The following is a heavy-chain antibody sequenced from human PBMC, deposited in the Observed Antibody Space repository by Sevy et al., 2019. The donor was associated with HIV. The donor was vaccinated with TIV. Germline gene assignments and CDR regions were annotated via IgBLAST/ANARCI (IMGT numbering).Heavy chain of an antibody. D-gene: IGHD6-13*01. CDR1: GFAFSSHA. J-gene: IGHJ4*01. CDR3: ARDGGYSIKWYPLY. Sequence: GGSLRLSCAASGFAFSSHAMHWVRQAPGKGLEWVAVISYEGTETFYAASVEGRFTISRDNSKNMMFLQINSLRPEDTAGYFCARDGGYSIKWYPLYWGHGTLVTVSS. CDR2: ISYEGTET. V-gene: IGHV3-30*04.